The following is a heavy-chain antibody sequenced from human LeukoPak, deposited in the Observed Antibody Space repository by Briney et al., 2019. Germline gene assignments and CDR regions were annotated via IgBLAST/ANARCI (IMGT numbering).Heavy chain of an antibody. CDR3: ARVDSSGWYYFDY. CDR1: GYTFTGYY. J-gene: IGHJ4*02. V-gene: IGHV1-2*02. CDR2: INPNSGGT. D-gene: IGHD6-19*01. Sequence: ASVKVSCKASGYTFTGYYIHWVRQAPGQGLEWMGWINPNSGGTNYAQKFQGRVTMTRDTSISTASMELSRLTSDDTAVYYCARVDSSGWYYFDYWGQGTLVTVSS.